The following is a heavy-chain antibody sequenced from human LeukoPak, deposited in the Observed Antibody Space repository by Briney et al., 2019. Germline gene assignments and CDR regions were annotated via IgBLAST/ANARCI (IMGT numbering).Heavy chain of an antibody. J-gene: IGHJ4*02. CDR3: ARGKYYFDY. CDR2: MYYSGNT. Sequence: PSDTLSLTCTVSVDSISGYYWSWIRQPPGKGLEWIGYMYYSGNTNYNPSLKSRLTTSLDTSKNQFPLKLSSVTAADTAVYYCARGKYYFDYWGQGTLVTVSS. CDR1: VDSISGYY. V-gene: IGHV4-59*07.